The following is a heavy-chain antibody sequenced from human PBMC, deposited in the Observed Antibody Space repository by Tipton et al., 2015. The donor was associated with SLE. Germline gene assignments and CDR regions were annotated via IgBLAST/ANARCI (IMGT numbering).Heavy chain of an antibody. Sequence: LVKPTETLSLTCAISGDSVATKGAAWNWIRQSPSRGLEWLGRIYYQSKWYSDFAVSVQSRITIIPDTSENHFSLQLNSVTPEDTAIYYCARGWLRTGFAFWGQGTLVTVSP. CDR1: GDSVATKGAA. J-gene: IGHJ4*02. CDR3: ARGWLRTGFAF. CDR2: IYYQSKWYS. V-gene: IGHV6-1*01. D-gene: IGHD3-16*01.